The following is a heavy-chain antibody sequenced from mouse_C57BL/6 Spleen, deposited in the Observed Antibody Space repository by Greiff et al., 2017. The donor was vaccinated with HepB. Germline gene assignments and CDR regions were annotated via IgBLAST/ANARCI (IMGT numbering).Heavy chain of an antibody. CDR1: GFTFSDYG. CDR2: ISSGSSTI. D-gene: IGHD1-1*01. J-gene: IGHJ1*03. CDR3: ARESLSYYHGSSNWYFDV. V-gene: IGHV5-17*01. Sequence: DVKLVESGGGLVKPGGSLKLSCAASGFTFSDYGMHWVRQAPEKGLEWVAYISSGSSTIYYADTVKGRFTISRDNAKNTLFLQMTSLRSEDTAMYYCARESLSYYHGSSNWYFDVWGTGTTVTVSS.